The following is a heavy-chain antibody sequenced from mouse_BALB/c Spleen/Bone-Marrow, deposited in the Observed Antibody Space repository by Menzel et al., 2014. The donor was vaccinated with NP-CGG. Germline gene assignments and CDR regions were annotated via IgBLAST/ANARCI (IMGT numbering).Heavy chain of an antibody. D-gene: IGHD1-1*01. CDR1: GFTFTDYY. V-gene: IGHV7-3*02. Sequence: EVKVVESGGGLVQPGGSLRLSCATSGFTFTDYYMSWVRQPPGKALEWSGFIRNKANGYTTEYSASVKGRFTISRDNPQSILYLQMNTLRAEDSATYYCARDRGGLLHDYWGQGTTLTVSS. CDR3: ARDRGGLLHDY. CDR2: IRNKANGYTT. J-gene: IGHJ2*01.